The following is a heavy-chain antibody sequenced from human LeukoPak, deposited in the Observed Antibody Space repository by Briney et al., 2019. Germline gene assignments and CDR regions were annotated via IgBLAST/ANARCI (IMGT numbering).Heavy chain of an antibody. CDR2: IHYSGST. CDR1: GGSISSGDYY. J-gene: IGHJ3*02. D-gene: IGHD2-21*02. CDR3: ARDNRAYCGGDCFLAFDI. Sequence: SQTLSLTCTVSGGSISSGDYYWSWIRQSPGNSLEWIGYIHYSGSTYYNPSLESRVTISVDTSKNQFSLKLSSVTAADTAVYYCARDNRAYCGGDCFLAFDIWGQGTVVTVSS. V-gene: IGHV4-30-4*01.